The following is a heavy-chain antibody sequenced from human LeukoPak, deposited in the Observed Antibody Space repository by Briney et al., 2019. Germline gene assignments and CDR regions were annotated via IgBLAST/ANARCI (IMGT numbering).Heavy chain of an antibody. CDR1: GYTFTDYY. CDR2: INPNSGGT. Sequence: ASVKVSCKAPGYTFTDYYIHWVRQAPGQGLEWMGWINPNSGGTIYAQKFQGRVTLTRDTSISTAYMELSRLTSDDTAVYYCARVQTAARRDWFDPWGQGTLVTVSS. D-gene: IGHD6-6*01. V-gene: IGHV1-2*02. CDR3: ARVQTAARRDWFDP. J-gene: IGHJ5*02.